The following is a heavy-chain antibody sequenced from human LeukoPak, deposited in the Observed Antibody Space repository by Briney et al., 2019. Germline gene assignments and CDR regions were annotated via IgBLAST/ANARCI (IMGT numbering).Heavy chain of an antibody. V-gene: IGHV3-30*19. D-gene: IGHD3-16*01. CDR1: GFTFSSYG. CDR3: TREELGSSLGFDP. J-gene: IGHJ5*02. CDR2: ISFDGSNK. Sequence: PGGSLGLSCAASGFTFSSYGMHWVRQAPGKGLEWVAVISFDGSNKYYADSVKGRFTISRDNSKNTLYLQMNSLRAEDTAVYYCTREELGSSLGFDPWGQGTLVTVSS.